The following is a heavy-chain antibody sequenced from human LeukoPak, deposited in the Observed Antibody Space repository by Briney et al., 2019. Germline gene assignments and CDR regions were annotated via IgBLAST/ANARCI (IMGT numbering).Heavy chain of an antibody. D-gene: IGHD5-18*01. Sequence: PSGTLSLTCAVSGGSISSSNWWSWVRQPPGKGLEWIGEIYHSGSTNYNPSLKSRVTISVDKSKNQFSLKLSSVTAADTAVYYCARATGRGYSYGPFDYWGQGTLVTVSS. CDR2: IYHSGST. J-gene: IGHJ4*02. V-gene: IGHV4-4*02. CDR1: GGSISSSNW. CDR3: ARATGRGYSYGPFDY.